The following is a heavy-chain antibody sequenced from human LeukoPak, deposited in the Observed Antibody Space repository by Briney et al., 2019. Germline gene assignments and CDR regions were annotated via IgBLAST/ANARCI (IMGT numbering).Heavy chain of an antibody. CDR1: GGSINSSDYY. Sequence: SETLSLTCTVSGGSINSSDYYWRCIRQPPEKGLESIGSIAYSRSTYYNPSLNRRATVSVNTSNTQFSPTLRSVPAAAMADYHCARHYLYDAQASFAYWGRGARVTVS. V-gene: IGHV4-39*01. J-gene: IGHJ4*02. CDR3: ARHYLYDAQASFAY. D-gene: IGHD3-22*01. CDR2: IAYSRST.